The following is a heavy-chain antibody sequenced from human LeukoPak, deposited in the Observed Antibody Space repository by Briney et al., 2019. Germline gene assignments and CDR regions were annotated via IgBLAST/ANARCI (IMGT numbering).Heavy chain of an antibody. J-gene: IGHJ4*02. CDR3: AREDTGLGFFDY. V-gene: IGHV4-31*03. Sequence: PSETLSLTCTASGGSISSGGYYWSWIRQHPGKGLEWIGYIYYSGSTYYNPSLKSRVTISVDTSKNQFSLKLSSVTAADTAVYYCAREDTGLGFFDYWGQGTLVTVSS. D-gene: IGHD2-8*02. CDR2: IYYSGST. CDR1: GGSISSGGYY.